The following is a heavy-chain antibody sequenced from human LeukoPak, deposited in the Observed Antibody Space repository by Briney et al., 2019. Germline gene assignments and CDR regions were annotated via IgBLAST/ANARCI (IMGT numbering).Heavy chain of an antibody. CDR1: GFTFSGSA. J-gene: IGHJ6*03. CDR2: IRSKANSYAT. Sequence: GGSLRLSCAASGFTFSGSAMHWVRQASGKGLEWVGRIRSKANSYATAYAASVKGRFTFSRDDSKNTAYLQMNSLKTEDTAAYYCTRFRDCSSTSCYNYYYYYMDVWGKGTTVTVSS. V-gene: IGHV3-73*01. CDR3: TRFRDCSSTSCYNYYYYYMDV. D-gene: IGHD2-2*02.